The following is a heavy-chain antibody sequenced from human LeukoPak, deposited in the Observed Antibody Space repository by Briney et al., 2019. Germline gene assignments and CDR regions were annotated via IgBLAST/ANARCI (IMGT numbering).Heavy chain of an antibody. J-gene: IGHJ4*02. Sequence: PGGSLRLSCGASGFTFSNYGMHWVRQAPGKGLEWVAFISSDGNKNYYEDSVKGRFTISRDNSKNTLFLQMSSLRPEDTAMYFCAKHDGPIVVVTVKLDYWGQGTLVTVSS. CDR3: AKHDGPIVVVTVKLDY. CDR1: GFTFSNYG. CDR2: ISSDGNKN. D-gene: IGHD2-21*02. V-gene: IGHV3-30*18.